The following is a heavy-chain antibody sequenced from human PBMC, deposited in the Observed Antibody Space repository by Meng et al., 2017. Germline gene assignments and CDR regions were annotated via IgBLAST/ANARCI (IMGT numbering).Heavy chain of an antibody. CDR1: GFTVSSNY. Sequence: EVPLVGSGGGLVQPGGSLRLSCAASGFTVSSNYMSWVRQAPGKGLEWVSVIYSGGSTYYADSVKGRFTISRDNSKNTLYLQMNSLRAEDTAVYYCARDRDGYNWFDPWGQGTLVTVSS. V-gene: IGHV3-66*02. CDR3: ARDRDGYNWFDP. D-gene: IGHD5-24*01. CDR2: IYSGGST. J-gene: IGHJ5*02.